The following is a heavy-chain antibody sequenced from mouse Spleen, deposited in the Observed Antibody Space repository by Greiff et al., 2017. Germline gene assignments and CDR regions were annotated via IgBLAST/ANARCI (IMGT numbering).Heavy chain of an antibody. CDR2: ISGGGSYT. CDR3: ARRYYGYDAMDY. V-gene: IGHV5-9-2*01. D-gene: IGHD1-2*01. CDR1: GFTFSSYG. J-gene: IGHJ4*01. Sequence: EVQLVESGGGLVKPGGSLKLSCAASGFTFSSYGMSWVRQTPEKRLEWVATISGGGSYTYYPDSVKGRFTISRDNAKNNLYLQMSSLRSEDTALYYCARRYYGYDAMDYWGQGTSVTVSS.